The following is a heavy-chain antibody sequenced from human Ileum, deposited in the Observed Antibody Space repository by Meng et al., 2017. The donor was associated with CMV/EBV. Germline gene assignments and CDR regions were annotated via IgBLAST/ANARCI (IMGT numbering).Heavy chain of an antibody. CDR2: ITHSGRT. V-gene: IGHV4-34*01. CDR3: ARGLASGWPDY. Sequence: QWQLQQWVHGLLKPSEPLSLTCAVFGGSFTGYYWSWFRQSPGKGLEWIGEITHSGRTSYNLSLKSRVTISVDMSKYQFSLKLTSVTAADTAIYYCARGLASGWPDYWGQGTLVTVSS. D-gene: IGHD3-10*01. J-gene: IGHJ4*02. CDR1: GGSFTGYY.